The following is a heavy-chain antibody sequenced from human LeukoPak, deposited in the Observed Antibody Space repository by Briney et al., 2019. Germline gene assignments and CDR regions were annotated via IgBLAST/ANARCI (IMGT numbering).Heavy chain of an antibody. Sequence: GESLKISCAASGFTFRSYSMHWVRQAPGKGLEWLSFISTSSSTIYYADSVKGRFTISRDNAKSSLYLQMNSLRDEDTAVYYCAKTTVVTGYWYFDLWGRGTLVTVSS. J-gene: IGHJ2*01. CDR2: ISTSSSTI. D-gene: IGHD4-23*01. CDR1: GFTFRSYS. CDR3: AKTTVVTGYWYFDL. V-gene: IGHV3-48*02.